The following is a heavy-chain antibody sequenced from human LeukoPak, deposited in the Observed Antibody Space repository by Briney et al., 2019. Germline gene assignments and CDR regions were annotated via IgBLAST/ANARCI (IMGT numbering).Heavy chain of an antibody. Sequence: GGSLRLSCAASGFTFSSYGMHWVRQAPGKGLEWVAFIRSDGSYKYYADSVKGRFTISRDNSKNTLYLQMNSLRVEDTAVYYCAKYDSSGLLGFDIWGQGTMVTVSS. D-gene: IGHD3-22*01. CDR3: AKYDSSGLLGFDI. CDR1: GFTFSSYG. V-gene: IGHV3-30*02. J-gene: IGHJ3*02. CDR2: IRSDGSYK.